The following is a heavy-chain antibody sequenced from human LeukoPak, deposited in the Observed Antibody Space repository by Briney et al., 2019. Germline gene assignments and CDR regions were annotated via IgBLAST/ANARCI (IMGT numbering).Heavy chain of an antibody. CDR3: ARARITMVRGVTVAPIDY. CDR1: GGSFSSSY. Sequence: PSETLSLTCAVHGGSFSSSYWSWIRQPPGKGLESIGEINHSGSTNYNPSLKSRVTISVDTSKNQFSLKLSSVTGADTAVYYCARARITMVRGVTVAPIDYWGQGTLVTVSS. D-gene: IGHD3-10*01. CDR2: INHSGST. V-gene: IGHV4-34*01. J-gene: IGHJ4*02.